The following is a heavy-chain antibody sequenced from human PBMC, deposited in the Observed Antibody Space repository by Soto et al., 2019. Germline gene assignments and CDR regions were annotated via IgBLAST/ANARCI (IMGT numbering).Heavy chain of an antibody. CDR1: GGSISSYY. Sequence: SETLSLTCTVSGGSISSYYWSWIRQPPGKGLEWIGYIYYSGSTNYNPSLKSRVTISVDTSKNQFSLKLSSVTAADTAVYYCARDLVAVPVYFDYWGQGTLVTVSS. V-gene: IGHV4-59*01. CDR2: IYYSGST. D-gene: IGHD2-21*01. J-gene: IGHJ4*02. CDR3: ARDLVAVPVYFDY.